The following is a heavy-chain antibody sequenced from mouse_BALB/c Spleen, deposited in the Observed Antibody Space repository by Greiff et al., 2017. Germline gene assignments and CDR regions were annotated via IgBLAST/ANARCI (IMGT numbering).Heavy chain of an antibody. V-gene: IGHV1-67*01. Sequence: QVQLQQSGPELVRPGVSVKISCKGSGYTFTDYAMHWVKQSHAKSLEWIGVISTYYGNTNYNQKFKGKATMTVDKSSSTAYMELARLTSEDSAIYYCARPLLRGFAYWGQGTLVTVSA. CDR1: GYTFTDYA. CDR2: ISTYYGNT. D-gene: IGHD1-1*01. J-gene: IGHJ3*01. CDR3: ARPLLRGFAY.